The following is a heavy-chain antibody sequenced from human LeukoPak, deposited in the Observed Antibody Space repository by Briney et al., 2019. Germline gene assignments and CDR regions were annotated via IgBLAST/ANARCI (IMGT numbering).Heavy chain of an antibody. J-gene: IGHJ4*02. CDR3: ARDQQPRWLIGSYYFDY. D-gene: IGHD5-24*01. CDR2: ISYEGGTQ. CDR1: GVTLSPYG. Sequence: PGMSLRLSCAASGVTLSPYGMHWVRQAPGKGLEWVAVISYEGGTQHYADSVKGRFIISRDNPRNTLYLQMNILRSDDTAVYYCARDQQPRWLIGSYYFDYWGQGTLVTVSS. V-gene: IGHV3-30*03.